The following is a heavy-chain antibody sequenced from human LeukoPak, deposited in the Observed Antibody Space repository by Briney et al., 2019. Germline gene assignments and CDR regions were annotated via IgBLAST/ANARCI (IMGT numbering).Heavy chain of an antibody. Sequence: PGGSLRLSCAASGFTFSSYGMHWVRQAPGKGLEWVALILNDGTNKYHADSVKGRFTVSRDNSKNTLYLQMNSLRTEDSAVCYCANEWLHISGTYKANNWGQGTLVTVSS. V-gene: IGHV3-30*02. CDR2: ILNDGTNK. D-gene: IGHD3-10*01. J-gene: IGHJ4*02. CDR1: GFTFSSYG. CDR3: ANEWLHISGTYKANN.